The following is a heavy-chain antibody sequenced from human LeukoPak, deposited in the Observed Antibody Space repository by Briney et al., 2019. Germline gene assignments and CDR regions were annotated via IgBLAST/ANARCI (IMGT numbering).Heavy chain of an antibody. CDR2: ISGSGGST. D-gene: IGHD3-3*01. V-gene: IGHV3-23*01. CDR1: GFTFDDYG. J-gene: IGHJ3*02. CDR3: AKVAGVVIVNDAFDI. Sequence: GGSLRLSCAASGFTFDDYGMSWVRQAPGKGLEWVSGISGSGGSTYYADSVKGRFTISRDNSKNTLYLQMNSLRAEDTAVYYCAKVAGVVIVNDAFDIWGQGTMVTVSS.